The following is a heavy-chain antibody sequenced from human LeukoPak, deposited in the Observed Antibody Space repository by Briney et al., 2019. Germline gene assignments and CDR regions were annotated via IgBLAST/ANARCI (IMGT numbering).Heavy chain of an antibody. Sequence: GASVKVSCKASGYTFTGYYMHWVRQAPGHGLEWMGWINPNSGGTNYAQKFQGRVTMTRDTSISTAYMELSRLRSDDTAVYYCARSSGGRTTGTDGMDVRGQGTTVTVSS. CDR2: INPNSGGT. V-gene: IGHV1-2*02. CDR1: GYTFTGYY. CDR3: ARSSGGRTTGTDGMDV. J-gene: IGHJ6*02. D-gene: IGHD1-1*01.